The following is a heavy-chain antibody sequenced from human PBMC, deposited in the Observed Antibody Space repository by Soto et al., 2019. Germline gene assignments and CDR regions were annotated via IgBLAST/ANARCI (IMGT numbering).Heavy chain of an antibody. D-gene: IGHD3-3*01. Sequence: PSETLSLPCTVSGGSISSYYWSWIRQPPGKGLEWIGYIYYSGSTNYNPSLKSRVTISVDTSKNQFSLKLSSVTAADTAVYYCARSTIFGVVTYDPWGQGTLVTVSS. CDR2: IYYSGST. CDR1: GGSISSYY. CDR3: ARSTIFGVVTYDP. V-gene: IGHV4-59*08. J-gene: IGHJ5*02.